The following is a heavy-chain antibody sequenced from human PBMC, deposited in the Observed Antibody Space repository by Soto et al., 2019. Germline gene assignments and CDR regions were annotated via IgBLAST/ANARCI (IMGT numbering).Heavy chain of an antibody. Sequence: GGSLRLSCEASGFTFSSYAMSWVRQAPGKGLEWVSGISGGGGTTYYADSMKGRFTISRDNSKNTLYLQVNSLRAEDTAVYYCAKDVLNTLATYFDYWGQGTLVTVSS. J-gene: IGHJ4*02. D-gene: IGHD2-2*02. CDR1: GFTFSSYA. CDR2: ISGGGGTT. CDR3: AKDVLNTLATYFDY. V-gene: IGHV3-23*01.